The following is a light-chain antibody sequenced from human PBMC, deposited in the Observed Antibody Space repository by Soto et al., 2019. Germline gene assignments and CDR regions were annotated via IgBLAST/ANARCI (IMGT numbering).Light chain of an antibody. V-gene: IGLV1-40*03. CDR1: SSNIGAGYD. J-gene: IGLJ2*01. Sequence: QTVVTQPPSVSGAPGQRVTISCTGSSSNIGAGYDVHWYQQLPGTAPKLLIYGNSQRLSGVPDRFSGSKSGASASLAISGLQSEDEADYYCGAWDDSLNGFVFGGGTQLTVL. CDR2: GNS. CDR3: GAWDDSLNGFV.